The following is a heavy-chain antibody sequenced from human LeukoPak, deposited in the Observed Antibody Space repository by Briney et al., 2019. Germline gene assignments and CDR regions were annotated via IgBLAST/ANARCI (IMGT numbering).Heavy chain of an antibody. CDR2: IYHSGAT. CDR1: GYSISSGYS. Sequence: SETLSLTCTVSGYSISSGYSWGWIRQPPGKGLEWIGSIYHSGATYYNPSLKNRVTISVDTSKNQFSLKLSSVTAADTAVYYCARDLDYFDYWGQGTLVTVSS. CDR3: ARDLDYFDY. V-gene: IGHV4-38-2*02. J-gene: IGHJ4*02.